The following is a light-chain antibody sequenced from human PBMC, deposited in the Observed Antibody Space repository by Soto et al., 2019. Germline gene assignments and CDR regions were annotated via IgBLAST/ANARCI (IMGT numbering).Light chain of an antibody. Sequence: DIQMTQSPSTLPASVGDRVTITCRASQSISSWFAWYQQKPGKAPKLLIYDASSLESGVPSRFSGSGSGTEFTLTISNLQPDDFENYYCQQYKSYSRTFGQGTKVDIK. J-gene: IGKJ1*01. CDR1: QSISSW. CDR2: DAS. V-gene: IGKV1-5*01. CDR3: QQYKSYSRT.